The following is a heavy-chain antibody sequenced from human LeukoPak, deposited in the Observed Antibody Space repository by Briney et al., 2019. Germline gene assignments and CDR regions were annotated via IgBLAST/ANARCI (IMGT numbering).Heavy chain of an antibody. Sequence: GGSLRLSCAASGFSFSTYWMSWVRQAPGQGLEWVASIKYDASEKHYVDSVKGRFTISRDNAKNSLYLQMNSLRAEDTAVYYCAELGITMIGGVWGKGTTVTISS. J-gene: IGHJ6*04. CDR3: AELGITMIGGV. V-gene: IGHV3-7*01. CDR2: IKYDASEK. CDR1: GFSFSTYW. D-gene: IGHD3-10*02.